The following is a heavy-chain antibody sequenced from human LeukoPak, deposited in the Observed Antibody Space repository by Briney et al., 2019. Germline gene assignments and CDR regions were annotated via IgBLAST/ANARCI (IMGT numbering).Heavy chain of an antibody. CDR2: IYYSGST. D-gene: IGHD3-3*01. Sequence: TSETLSLTCTVSGGSISSYYWSWIRQPPGKGLEWIGYIYYSGSTNYNPSLKSRVTISVDTSKSQFSLRLSSVTAADTAVYYCARGRVDYDFWSGYGNWFDSWGQGTLVTVSS. CDR1: GGSISSYY. CDR3: ARGRVDYDFWSGYGNWFDS. V-gene: IGHV4-59*01. J-gene: IGHJ5*01.